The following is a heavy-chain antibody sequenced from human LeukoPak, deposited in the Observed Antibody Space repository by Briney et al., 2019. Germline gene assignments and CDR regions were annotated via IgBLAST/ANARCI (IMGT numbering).Heavy chain of an antibody. CDR3: ARDGASGSYSRYFDY. Sequence: PGGSLRLSCAASGLTFSSYSMNWVRQAPGKGLEWVSSISSTSSYIYYADSVKGRFTVSRDNAKNSLYLQMNSLRAEDTAVYYCARDGASGSYSRYFDYWGQGTLVTVSS. J-gene: IGHJ4*02. CDR1: GLTFSSYS. D-gene: IGHD1-26*01. CDR2: ISSTSSYI. V-gene: IGHV3-21*01.